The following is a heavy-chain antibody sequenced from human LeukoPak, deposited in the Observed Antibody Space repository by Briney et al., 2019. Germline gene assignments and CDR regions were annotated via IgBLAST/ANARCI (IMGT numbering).Heavy chain of an antibody. D-gene: IGHD3-10*01. CDR3: ARDLSFYGSGSYYFYN. J-gene: IGHJ4*02. Sequence: ASVKVSCKASGYTFTGYYIHWVRQAPGQGLEWMGWINPNSGSTNYAQKFQGRVTMTRDTSISTAYMELSRLRSDDTAVYYCARDLSFYGSGSYYFYNWGQGALVIVSS. CDR1: GYTFTGYY. CDR2: INPNSGST. V-gene: IGHV1-2*02.